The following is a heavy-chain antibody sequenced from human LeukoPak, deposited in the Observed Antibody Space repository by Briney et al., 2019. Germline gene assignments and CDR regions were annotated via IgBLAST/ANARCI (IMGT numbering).Heavy chain of an antibody. J-gene: IGHJ3*02. CDR2: ISSSSSTI. Sequence: GGSLRLSCAASGFTFSTYSMTWVRQAPGKGLEWLSYISSSSSTIYYGGSVKGRFTVSRDNAKNLLYLQMNSLRAEDTALYYCAKAPELSGEFDIWGQGTMVTVSP. CDR3: AKAPELSGEFDI. CDR1: GFTFSTYS. V-gene: IGHV3-48*01. D-gene: IGHD3-16*02.